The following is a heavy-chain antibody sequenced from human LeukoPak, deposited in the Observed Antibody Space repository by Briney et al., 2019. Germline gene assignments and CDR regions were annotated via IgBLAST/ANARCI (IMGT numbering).Heavy chain of an antibody. CDR2: IYWDDDK. CDR3: ASTHTPAGQQLGGFDY. J-gene: IGHJ4*02. CDR1: GFSLSTSGVG. Sequence: SGPTLVKPTQTLTLTCTFSGFSLSTSGVGVGWVRQPPGKALEWLGIIYWDDDKRYSPSLKSRLTITKDTSKNQVVLTMTNMDPVDTATYYCASTHTPAGQQLGGFDYWGQGTLVTVSS. V-gene: IGHV2-5*02. D-gene: IGHD6-13*01.